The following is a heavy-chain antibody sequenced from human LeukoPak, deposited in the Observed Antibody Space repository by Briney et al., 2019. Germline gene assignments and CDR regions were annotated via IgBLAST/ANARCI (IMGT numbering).Heavy chain of an antibody. D-gene: IGHD2-2*02. J-gene: IGHJ4*02. V-gene: IGHV3-48*02. Sequence: PGGSLRLSCAASGFTFSSFSMNWVRQAPGKGLEWVSYISSSSSPIYYADSVRGRFTISRDNCKNSLYLQMYSLRDEDTAVYYCARDLISGAYTFDYWGQGTVVSVSS. CDR2: ISSSSSPI. CDR3: ARDLISGAYTFDY. CDR1: GFTFSSFS.